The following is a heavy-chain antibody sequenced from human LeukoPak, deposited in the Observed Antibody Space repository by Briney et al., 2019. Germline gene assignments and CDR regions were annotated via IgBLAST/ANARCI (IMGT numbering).Heavy chain of an antibody. D-gene: IGHD3-3*01. CDR3: ARHSITGFLEWLSDY. Sequence: GGSLRLSCAASGFTFSSYSMNWVRQAPGKGLEWVSSISSSSSYIYYADSVKGRFTISRDNAKNSLYLQINSLRAEDTAVYYCARHSITGFLEWLSDYWGQGTLVTVSS. CDR2: ISSSSSYI. CDR1: GFTFSSYS. J-gene: IGHJ4*02. V-gene: IGHV3-21*01.